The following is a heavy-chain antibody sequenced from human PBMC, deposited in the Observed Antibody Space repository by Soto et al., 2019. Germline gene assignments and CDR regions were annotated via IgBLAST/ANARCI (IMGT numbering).Heavy chain of an antibody. V-gene: IGHV4-39*01. J-gene: IGHJ6*02. CDR3: ARQPDYAMVRGTMDV. CDR2: IYYSGST. CDR1: GGSISSSSYY. D-gene: IGHD3-10*01. Sequence: SETLSLTCTVSGGSISSSSYYWGWIRQPPGKGLEWIGSIYYSGSTYYNPSLKSRVTISVDTSKNQFSLRLSSVTAADTAVYYCARQPDYAMVRGTMDVWGQGTTVTVSS.